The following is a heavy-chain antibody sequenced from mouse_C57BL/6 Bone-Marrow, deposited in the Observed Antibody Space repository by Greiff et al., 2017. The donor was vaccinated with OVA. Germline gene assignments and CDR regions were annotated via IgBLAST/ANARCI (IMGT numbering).Heavy chain of an antibody. CDR3: ARRGYDDY. D-gene: IGHD2-2*01. J-gene: IGHJ2*01. Sequence: EVQLVESGGDLVKPGGSLKLSCAASGFTFSSYGMSWVRQTPDKRLEWVAPISSGGSYTYYPDSVKGRFTISRDNAKNTLYLQMSSLKSEDTAMYYCARRGYDDYWGQGTTLTVSS. V-gene: IGHV5-6*01. CDR1: GFTFSSYG. CDR2: ISSGGSYT.